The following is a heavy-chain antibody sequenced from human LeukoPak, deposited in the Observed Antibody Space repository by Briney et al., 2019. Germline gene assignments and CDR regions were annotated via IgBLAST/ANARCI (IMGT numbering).Heavy chain of an antibody. CDR1: GFTFSSYA. V-gene: IGHV3-23*01. Sequence: PGGSLRLSCAASGFTFSSYAMSWVRQAPGKGLEWVSAISGSGGSTYYADSVKGRFTISRDNSKNTLYLQMNSLRAEDTAVYYCAREHGGSGWFSGSTGPWYFDLWGRGTLVTVSS. CDR2: ISGSGGST. D-gene: IGHD6-19*01. J-gene: IGHJ2*01. CDR3: AREHGGSGWFSGSTGPWYFDL.